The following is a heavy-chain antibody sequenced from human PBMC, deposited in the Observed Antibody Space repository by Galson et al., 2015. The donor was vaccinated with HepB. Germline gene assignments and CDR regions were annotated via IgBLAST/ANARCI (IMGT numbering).Heavy chain of an antibody. J-gene: IGHJ5*02. CDR3: ARDYRSTIFGVVGSFDP. Sequence: SVKVSCKASGYTFTSYGISCVRQAPGQGLEWMGWISAYNGNTNYAQKLQGRVTMTTDTSTSTAYMELRSLRSDDTAVYYCARDYRSTIFGVVGSFDPWGQGTLVTVSS. CDR1: GYTFTSYG. CDR2: ISAYNGNT. D-gene: IGHD3-3*01. V-gene: IGHV1-18*01.